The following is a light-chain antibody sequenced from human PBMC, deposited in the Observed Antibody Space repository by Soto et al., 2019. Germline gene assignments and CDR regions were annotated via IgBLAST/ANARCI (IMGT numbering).Light chain of an antibody. CDR2: EVS. Sequence: EIVVTQSPATLSLSPGERATISCRASQTVSSSLAWYQQKPGQAPRPLIYEVSNRATGIPAKFSGSRSGADFSLTLSSVKRGDGALYSCQQHINWPLTFSGATKV. V-gene: IGKV3-11*01. J-gene: IGKJ4*01. CDR1: QTVSSS. CDR3: QQHINWPLT.